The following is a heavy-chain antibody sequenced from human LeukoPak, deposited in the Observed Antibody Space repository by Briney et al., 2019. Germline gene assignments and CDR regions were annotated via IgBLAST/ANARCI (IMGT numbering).Heavy chain of an antibody. D-gene: IGHD3-3*01. CDR3: ARSGYSYYYYYMDV. CDR2: IYTSGST. V-gene: IGHV4-61*02. CDR1: GGSITSGSHY. Sequence: SQTLSLTCTVSGGSITSGSHYWSWIRQPAGKGLEWIGRIYTSGSTNYNPSLKSRVTISVDTSKNQFSLKLSSVTAADTAVYYCARSGYSYYYYYMDVWGKGTTVTVSS. J-gene: IGHJ6*03.